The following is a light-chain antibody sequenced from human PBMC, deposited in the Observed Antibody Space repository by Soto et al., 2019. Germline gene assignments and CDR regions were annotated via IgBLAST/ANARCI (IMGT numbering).Light chain of an antibody. CDR2: DVS. CDR1: QTISSW. CDR3: QQANSFPIT. V-gene: IGKV1-5*01. Sequence: DIQMTQSPSTLSASVGDRVTITCRASQTISSWLAWYQQKPGTAPKILIYDVSSLESGVPSRFSGSGSGTDFTLTISSLQPEDFATYYCQQANSFPITFGQGTRLEIK. J-gene: IGKJ5*01.